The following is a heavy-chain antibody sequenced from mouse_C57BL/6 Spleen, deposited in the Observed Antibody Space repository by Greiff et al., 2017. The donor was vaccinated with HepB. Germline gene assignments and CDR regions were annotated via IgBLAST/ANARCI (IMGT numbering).Heavy chain of an antibody. CDR3: TTPALGLIAY. Sequence: EVKLMESGAELVRPGASVKLSCTASGFNIKDDYMHWVKQRPEQGLEWIGWIDPENGDTEYASKFQGKATITADTSSNTAYLQLSSLTSEDTAVYYCTTPALGLIAYWGQGTLVTVSA. CDR2: IDPENGDT. V-gene: IGHV14-4*01. J-gene: IGHJ3*01. D-gene: IGHD3-3*01. CDR1: GFNIKDDY.